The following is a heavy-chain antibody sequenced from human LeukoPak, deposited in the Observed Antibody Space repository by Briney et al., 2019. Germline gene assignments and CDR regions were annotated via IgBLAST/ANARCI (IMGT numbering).Heavy chain of an antibody. J-gene: IGHJ4*02. CDR1: GNSFINYC. CDR2: INPSGVST. V-gene: IGHV1-46*01. Sequence: GASVKVSCKASGNSFINYCMHWVRQAPGQGLEWMGMINPSGVSTSYAQKLQGRVTMTTDTSTSTAYMELRSLRSDDTAVYYCARGVSYDGVDYWGQGTLVTVSS. D-gene: IGHD3-10*01. CDR3: ARGVSYDGVDY.